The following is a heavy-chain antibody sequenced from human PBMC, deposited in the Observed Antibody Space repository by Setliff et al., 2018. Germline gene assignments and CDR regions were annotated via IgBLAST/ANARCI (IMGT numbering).Heavy chain of an antibody. CDR2: IKKEDERYGT. CDR3: ARVAPYCGRDCFSDFLDY. Sequence: SGGSLRLSCSASGFTFNDHYMDWVRQAPGKGLEWVARIKKEDERYGTEYAASVTGRFTISRDDSKNSLYLQMNSLKTDDTAVYYCARVAPYCGRDCFSDFLDYWGQGALVTVSS. J-gene: IGHJ4*02. V-gene: IGHV3-72*01. D-gene: IGHD2-21*02. CDR1: GFTFNDHY.